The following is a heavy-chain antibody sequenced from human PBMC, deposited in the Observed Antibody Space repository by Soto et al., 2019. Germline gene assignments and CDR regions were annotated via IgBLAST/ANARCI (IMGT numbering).Heavy chain of an antibody. CDR2: LSGSGAST. CDR1: GFTFNTYA. Sequence: EVQLLESGGGLVQPGGCLRLSCTASGFTFNTYAMSWVRQAPGKGLEWVSALSGSGASTYYADSVKGRFTISRDNSKNTVYLQMNSLRADDTAVYFCAKGSSTPPNWFGPWGQGTLVTVSS. CDR3: AKGSSTPPNWFGP. J-gene: IGHJ5*02. V-gene: IGHV3-23*01.